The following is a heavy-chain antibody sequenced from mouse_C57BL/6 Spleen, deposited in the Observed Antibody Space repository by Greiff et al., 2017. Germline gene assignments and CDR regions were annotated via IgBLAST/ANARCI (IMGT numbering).Heavy chain of an antibody. CDR1: GYTFTSYT. CDR2: INPSSGYT. CDR3: ARIYYGNWFAY. Sequence: QVQLQQSGAELARPGASVKMSCKASGYTFTSYTMHWVKQRPGQGLEWIGYINPSSGYTKYNQKFKDKATLTADKSSSTAYMQLSRLTSEDSAVYYCARIYYGNWFAYWGQGTLVTVSA. D-gene: IGHD2-1*01. V-gene: IGHV1-4*01. J-gene: IGHJ3*01.